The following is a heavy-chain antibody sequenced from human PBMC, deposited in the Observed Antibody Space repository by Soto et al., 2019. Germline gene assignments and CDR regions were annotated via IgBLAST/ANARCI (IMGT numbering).Heavy chain of an antibody. V-gene: IGHV3-30-3*01. CDR1: GFTFSNYA. Sequence: QVQLVESGGGVVQPGRSLRLSCAASGFTFSNYAMRWVRQAPGKGLEWVAVISYDGNKKYYADSVKGRFTISRDNSKNTLYLQMNSLRTEDTAVYYCARDHDYGIYYYYGMGVWGQGTTVTVSS. CDR3: ARDHDYGIYYYYGMGV. CDR2: ISYDGNKK. J-gene: IGHJ6*02. D-gene: IGHD4-17*01.